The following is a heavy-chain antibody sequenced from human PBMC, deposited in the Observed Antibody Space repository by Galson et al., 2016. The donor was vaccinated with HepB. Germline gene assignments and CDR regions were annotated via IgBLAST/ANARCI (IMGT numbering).Heavy chain of an antibody. V-gene: IGHV1-2*02. Sequence: SVKVSCKASEYSFTDYYIHWLRQAPGQGLKWMGWINPNSGVTHYAQKFQGRVTLTRDTSVSTDYMEVTSLKSDDTAFYYRAKVAERPGFYYQGRLDYWGQGTLITVSS. CDR2: INPNSGVT. CDR3: AKVAERPGFYYQGRLDY. D-gene: IGHD3-22*01. J-gene: IGHJ4*02. CDR1: EYSFTDYY.